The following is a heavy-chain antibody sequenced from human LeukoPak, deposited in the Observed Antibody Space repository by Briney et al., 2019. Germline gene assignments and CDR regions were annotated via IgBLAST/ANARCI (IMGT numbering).Heavy chain of an antibody. CDR3: ARGAGVFFDN. V-gene: IGHV3-7*01. D-gene: IGHD3-10*01. CDR1: LLSISSYG. CDR2: IKEDGSEK. Sequence: GGSLRLSCEASLLSISSYGMTWVRQAPGKGLEWVAYIKEDGSEKFYVGSVKGRFTISRDNAGKSVYLQMHSLRVEDTAVYYCARGAGVFFDNWGQGTLVTVSS. J-gene: IGHJ4*02.